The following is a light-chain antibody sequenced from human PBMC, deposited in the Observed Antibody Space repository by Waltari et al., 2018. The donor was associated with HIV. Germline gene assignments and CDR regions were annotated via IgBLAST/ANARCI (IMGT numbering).Light chain of an antibody. CDR3: SAWDDSLSGYG. V-gene: IGLV1-47*01. CDR1: SSKIGSNH. Sequence: SPLTHPPSASGTPGQSVTISCSGSSSKIGSNHVHCYQQFPGTAPQLLIYRTNQRPSGVPDRFSGSKSGTSASLAISGLRSEDEAEYYCSAWDDSLSGYGFGTGTKVTVL. J-gene: IGLJ1*01. CDR2: RTN.